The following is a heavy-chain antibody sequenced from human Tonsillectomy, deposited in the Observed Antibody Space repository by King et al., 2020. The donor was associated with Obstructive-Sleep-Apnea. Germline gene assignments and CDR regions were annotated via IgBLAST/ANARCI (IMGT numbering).Heavy chain of an antibody. J-gene: IGHJ4*02. CDR1: GFTFSNYA. V-gene: IGHV3-23*04. Sequence: EVQLVESGGGLVQPGGSLRLSCAASGFTFSNYAMNWVRQAPGKGLEWVSAISAGGISIYYADSVKGRFTMSRDNSKNTLFLQMNSLRAEDTAVYYCAKTLCDSSRCGFDSWGQGTLVTVSS. CDR3: AKTLCDSSRCGFDS. D-gene: IGHD2/OR15-2a*01. CDR2: ISAGGISI.